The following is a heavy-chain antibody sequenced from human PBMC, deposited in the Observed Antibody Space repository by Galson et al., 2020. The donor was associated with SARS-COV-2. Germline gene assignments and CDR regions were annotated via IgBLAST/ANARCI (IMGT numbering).Heavy chain of an antibody. Sequence: ASVTVSCKAPGYTFTSYGISWVRQAPGQGLEWMGWISAYNGNTNYAQKLQGRVTMTTDTSTSTAYMELRSLRSDDTAVYYCARDGGKYYDSSGGHYYYYYGMDVWGQGTTVTVSS. CDR1: GYTFTSYG. J-gene: IGHJ6*02. CDR2: ISAYNGNT. V-gene: IGHV1-18*04. D-gene: IGHD3-22*01. CDR3: ARDGGKYYDSSGGHYYYYYGMDV.